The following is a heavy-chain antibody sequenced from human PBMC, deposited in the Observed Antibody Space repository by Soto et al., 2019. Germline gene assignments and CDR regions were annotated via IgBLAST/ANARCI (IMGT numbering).Heavy chain of an antibody. V-gene: IGHV1-8*01. Sequence: ASVKVSCKASGYTFTSYDINWVRQATGQGLEWMGWMNPNSGNTGYAQKFQGRVTMTRNTSTSTAYMELSSLRSEDTAVYYCARHDCISTSCYYYYYYSMDVWGQGTTVTVSS. CDR1: GYTFTSYD. CDR3: ARHDCISTSCYYYYYYSMDV. J-gene: IGHJ6*02. D-gene: IGHD2-2*01. CDR2: MNPNSGNT.